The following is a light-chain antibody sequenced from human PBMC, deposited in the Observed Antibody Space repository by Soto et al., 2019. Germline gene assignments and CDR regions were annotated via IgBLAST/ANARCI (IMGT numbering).Light chain of an antibody. CDR3: QSYDISLHNYV. Sequence: QSVLTQPPSVSGAPGQRVSISRTGSTSNIGAPYDVHWYQHLPGTAPKLLIYGDNNRPSGVPDRFSGSKSGTSASLAITRLQAEDEADYYCQSYDISLHNYVFGTGTKVTV. V-gene: IGLV1-40*01. CDR1: TSNIGAPYD. J-gene: IGLJ1*01. CDR2: GDN.